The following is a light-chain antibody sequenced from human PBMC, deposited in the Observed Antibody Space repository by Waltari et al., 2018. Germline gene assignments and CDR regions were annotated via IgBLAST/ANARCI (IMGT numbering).Light chain of an antibody. CDR3: QTGGHGTWV. J-gene: IGLJ3*02. Sequence: QLVLTQSPSASASLGASVKLTCTLDSGHRSNIIAWLQQQPEKGPRYLMRVNSDGSHSKGDEIPDRFSGSSSGAERYLTTSSLQSEDEADYYCQTGGHGTWVFGGGTKLTVL. CDR2: VNSDGSH. V-gene: IGLV4-69*01. CDR1: SGHRSNI.